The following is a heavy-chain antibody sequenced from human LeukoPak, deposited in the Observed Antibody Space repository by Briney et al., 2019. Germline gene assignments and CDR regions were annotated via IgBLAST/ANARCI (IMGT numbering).Heavy chain of an antibody. CDR2: ISWNSGSI. D-gene: IGHD6-13*01. CDR1: GFTFDDYA. J-gene: IGHJ5*02. CDR3: ARDPSIAAAGENWFDP. Sequence: GGSLRLSCAASGFTFDDYAMHWVRQAPGKGLEWVSGISWNSGSIGYADSVKGRFTISRDNAKNSLYLQMNSLRAEDTAVYYCARDPSIAAAGENWFDPWGQGTLVTVSS. V-gene: IGHV3-9*01.